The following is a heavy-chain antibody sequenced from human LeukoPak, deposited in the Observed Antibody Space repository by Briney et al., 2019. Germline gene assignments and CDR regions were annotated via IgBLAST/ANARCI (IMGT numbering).Heavy chain of an antibody. CDR3: ARVGMIELYYYYMDV. V-gene: IGHV4-59*01. CDR1: GGSSSSYY. CDR2: IYYSGST. D-gene: IGHD3-22*01. Sequence: ASETLTLTGTVSGGSSSSYYWSWIRQPPGKGLEWIGYIYYSGSTNYNPSLKSRVTISVDTSKNQFSLKLSSVTAADTAVYYCARVGMIELYYYYMDVWGKGTTVTVSS. J-gene: IGHJ6*03.